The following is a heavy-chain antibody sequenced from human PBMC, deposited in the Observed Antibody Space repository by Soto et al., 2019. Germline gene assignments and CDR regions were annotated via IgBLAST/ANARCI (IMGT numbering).Heavy chain of an antibody. V-gene: IGHV3-33*01. CDR2: IWYDGSNK. CDR3: ARDLNVYRLGELSFQY. Sequence: QVQLVESGGGVVQPGRSLRLSCAASGFTFSSYGMHWVRQAPGKGLEWVAVIWYDGSNKYYADSVKGRFTISRDNSKNTLYLQMNILRAEDTAVYYCARDLNVYRLGELSFQYWGQGTLVTVSS. D-gene: IGHD3-16*02. CDR1: GFTFSSYG. J-gene: IGHJ4*02.